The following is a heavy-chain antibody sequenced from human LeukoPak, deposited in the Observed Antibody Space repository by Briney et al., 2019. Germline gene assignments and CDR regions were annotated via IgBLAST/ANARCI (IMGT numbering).Heavy chain of an antibody. CDR1: GSTLNTYA. V-gene: IGHV1-69*10. CDR2: IIPILNIP. CDR3: ARDLWGVGGAFDI. D-gene: IGHD3-16*01. J-gene: IGHJ3*02. Sequence: SVKVSCKAAGSTLNTYAINWVRQAPGQGLEWMGGIIPILNIPKYAQIFQDRVTIPADTSTRAAYMELSSLRFEDTAMYYCARDLWGVGGAFDIWGQGTMVTVSS.